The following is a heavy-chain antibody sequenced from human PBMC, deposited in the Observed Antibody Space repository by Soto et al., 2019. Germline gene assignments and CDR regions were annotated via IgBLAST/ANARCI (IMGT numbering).Heavy chain of an antibody. CDR3: AREGGSETLQPSYNWFDT. D-gene: IGHD6-25*01. V-gene: IGHV1-2*02. CDR1: GYTFTDYH. CDR2: INANNGGA. Sequence: QVQLVQSGAEVKKPGASVKVSCKASGYTFTDYHIHWVRQAPGQGLEVMGAINANNGGAGSAQQFQGRVTVTRQTSITTVYMELSNLRSDDTAVYYCAREGGSETLQPSYNWFDTWGQGTLVTVSS. J-gene: IGHJ5*02.